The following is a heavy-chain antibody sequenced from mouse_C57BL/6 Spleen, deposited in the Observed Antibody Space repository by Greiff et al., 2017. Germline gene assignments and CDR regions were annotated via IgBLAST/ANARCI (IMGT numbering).Heavy chain of an antibody. CDR1: GYTFTSYG. V-gene: IGHV1-81*01. Sequence: VQLQQSGAELARPGASVKLSCKASGYTFTSYGISWVKQRTGQGLEWIGEIYPRSGNTYYNEKFKGKATLTADKSSSTAYMELRSLTSEDSAVYFCAREDWGGAMDYWGQGTSVTVSS. J-gene: IGHJ4*01. D-gene: IGHD4-1*01. CDR2: IYPRSGNT. CDR3: AREDWGGAMDY.